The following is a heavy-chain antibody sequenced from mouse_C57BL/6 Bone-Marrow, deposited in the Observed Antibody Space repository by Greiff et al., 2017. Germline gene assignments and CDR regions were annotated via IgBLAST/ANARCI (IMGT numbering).Heavy chain of an antibody. CDR3: ARGVDRNY. J-gene: IGHJ2*01. CDR1: GFTFSSYA. Sequence: DVMLVESGGGLVKPGGSLKLSCAASGFTFSSYAMSWVRQTPEKRLEWVATISDGGSYTYYPDNVKGRFTISRDNAKNNLYLQMSHLKSEDTAMYYCARGVDRNYWGQGTTLTVSS. D-gene: IGHD2-14*01. V-gene: IGHV5-4*03. CDR2: ISDGGSYT.